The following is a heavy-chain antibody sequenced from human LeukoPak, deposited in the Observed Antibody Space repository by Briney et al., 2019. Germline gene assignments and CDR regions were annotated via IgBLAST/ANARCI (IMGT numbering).Heavy chain of an antibody. D-gene: IGHD3-22*01. CDR2: IKQDGSKK. J-gene: IGHJ4*02. V-gene: IGHV3-7*03. Sequence: GRSLRLSCAASGFTFSSHAIHWVRQAPGKGLEWVANIKQDGSKKNYVDSVKGRFTISRDNAKNSLYLQMNSLRAEDTAVYYCATPLDYYDTSGYHQGGDWGQGTLVTVSS. CDR3: ATPLDYYDTSGYHQGGD. CDR1: GFTFSSHA.